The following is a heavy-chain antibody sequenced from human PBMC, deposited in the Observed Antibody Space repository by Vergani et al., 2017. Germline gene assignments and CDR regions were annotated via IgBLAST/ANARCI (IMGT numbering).Heavy chain of an antibody. CDR3: AIGSFDYDMDV. J-gene: IGHJ6*03. D-gene: IGHD1-26*01. CDR1: GGSISSYY. CDR2: IYYSGRT. V-gene: IGHV4-59*01. Sequence: QVQLQESGPGLVKPSETLSLTCIVSGGSISSYYWSWIRQLTGKGLEWIGYIYYSGRTNYNPSLKSRVTISVDTSKNPFSLKLRSVTAADTAVYYCAIGSFDYDMDVWGKGTTVTVSS.